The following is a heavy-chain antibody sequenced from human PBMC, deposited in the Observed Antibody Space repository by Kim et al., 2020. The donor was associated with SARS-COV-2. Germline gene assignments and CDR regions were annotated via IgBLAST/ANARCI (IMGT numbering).Heavy chain of an antibody. Sequence: ASVKVSCKASGYTFTEYGITWVRQAPGQGLEWMGWIRGHNGNTKYAEKFQGRVTMTTDTSTTIAYMELRSLRSDDTAVYYCARTTSWGGYGAPYYYGMDVWGQGTTVTVSS. D-gene: IGHD3-16*01. V-gene: IGHV1-18*01. CDR3: ARTTSWGGYGAPYYYGMDV. J-gene: IGHJ6*02. CDR1: GYTFTEYG. CDR2: IRGHNGNT.